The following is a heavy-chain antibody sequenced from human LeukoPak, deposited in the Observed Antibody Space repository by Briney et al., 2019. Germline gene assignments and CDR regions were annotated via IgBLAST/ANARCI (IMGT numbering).Heavy chain of an antibody. CDR2: IYYSGST. CDR3: ARDVPFVWGSYRGNWFDP. CDR1: GGSISSGDYY. V-gene: IGHV4-61*08. Sequence: SETLSLTCTVSGGSISSGDYYWSWIRQPPGKGLEWIGYIYYSGSTNYNPSLKSRVTISVDTSKNQFSLKLSSVTAADTAVYYCARDVPFVWGSYRGNWFDPWGQGTLVTVSS. J-gene: IGHJ5*02. D-gene: IGHD3-16*02.